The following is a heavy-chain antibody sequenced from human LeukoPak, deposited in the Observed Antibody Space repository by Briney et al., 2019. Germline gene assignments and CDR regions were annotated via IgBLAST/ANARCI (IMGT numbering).Heavy chain of an antibody. CDR2: ISSRGGTT. CDR1: GFTFSSYA. D-gene: IGHD3-22*01. CDR3: AKDVSGWLFDRIDY. V-gene: IGHV3-23*01. J-gene: IGHJ4*02. Sequence: PGGSRRLSCAASGFTFSSYAMNWVRQAPGKGLEGVSGISSRGGTTYYADSVKGRFTISRDNSKSTLYLQMNSVRAEDSAVYYCAKDVSGWLFDRIDYWGQGTLVTVSP.